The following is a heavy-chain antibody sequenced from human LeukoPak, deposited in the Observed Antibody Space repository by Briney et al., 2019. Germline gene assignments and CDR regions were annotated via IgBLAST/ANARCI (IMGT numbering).Heavy chain of an antibody. V-gene: IGHV3-66*01. CDR1: GFTFSNYA. J-gene: IGHJ3*02. CDR3: ARADSIVVPPYDAFDI. D-gene: IGHD2-15*01. Sequence: PGGSLRLSCAASGFTFSNYAMSWVRQAPGKGLEWVSVVYSGGYTYYADSVKGRFTISRDNSKNTLYLQMDSLRAEDTAVYYCARADSIVVPPYDAFDIWGQGTMVTVSS. CDR2: VYSGGYT.